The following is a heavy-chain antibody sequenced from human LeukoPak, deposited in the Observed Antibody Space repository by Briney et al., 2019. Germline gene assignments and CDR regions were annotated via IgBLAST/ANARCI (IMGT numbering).Heavy chain of an antibody. J-gene: IGHJ4*02. D-gene: IGHD1-1*01. CDR2: ISAYNGNT. Sequence: ASVKVSCKASGYTFTSYGISWVRQAPGQGLEWMGWISAYNGNTNYAQKLQGSVTMTTDTSTSTDYMELRSLRSDATAVYHCARDRLEPETVDYWGQGTLVTVSS. V-gene: IGHV1-18*01. CDR1: GYTFTSYG. CDR3: ARDRLEPETVDY.